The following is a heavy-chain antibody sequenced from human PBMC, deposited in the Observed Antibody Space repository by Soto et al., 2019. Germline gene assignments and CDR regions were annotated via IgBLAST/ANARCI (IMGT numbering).Heavy chain of an antibody. J-gene: IGHJ6*02. Sequence: GGSLRLSCAASGFTFSSYGMHWVRQAPGKGLEWVAVIWYDGSNKYYADSVKGRFTISRDNSKNTLYLQMNSLRAEDTAVYYCARDRQVPAAILYYYYYGMDVWGQGTTVTVSS. CDR2: IWYDGSNK. CDR3: ARDRQVPAAILYYYYYGMDV. D-gene: IGHD2-2*02. CDR1: GFTFSSYG. V-gene: IGHV3-33*01.